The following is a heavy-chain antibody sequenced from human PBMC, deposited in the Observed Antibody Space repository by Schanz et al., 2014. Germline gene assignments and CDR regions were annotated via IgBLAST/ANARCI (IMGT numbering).Heavy chain of an antibody. Sequence: EVQLLESGGGLVQPGGSLRLSCAASGFTFSSYAMSWVRQAPGKGLEWVSSFNDGGVNKYYADSVRGRFTMSRDNSKNTVHLQMSSLRVEDTAVYYCARVDSSGYFFDNWGQGTRVTVSS. CDR3: ARVDSSGYFFDN. D-gene: IGHD3-22*01. CDR1: GFTFSSYA. V-gene: IGHV3-23*01. CDR2: FNDGGVNK. J-gene: IGHJ4*02.